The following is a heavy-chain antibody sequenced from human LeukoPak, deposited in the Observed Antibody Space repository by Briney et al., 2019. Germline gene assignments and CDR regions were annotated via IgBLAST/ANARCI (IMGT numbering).Heavy chain of an antibody. CDR1: VYTFTGYY. Sequence: ASVKVSCTTSVYTFTGYYMHWVRQAPGQGLVWVGWINPNSGDTNYAQKLQGRVTMTRDTSISTAYMELSRLKSDDTAVYYCAASYDFWGGYLNHDYWGQGTLVTVSS. D-gene: IGHD3-3*01. J-gene: IGHJ4*02. CDR3: AASYDFWGGYLNHDY. CDR2: INPNSGDT. V-gene: IGHV1-2*02.